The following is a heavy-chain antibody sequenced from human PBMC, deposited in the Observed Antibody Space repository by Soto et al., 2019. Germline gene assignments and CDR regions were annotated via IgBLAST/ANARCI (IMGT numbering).Heavy chain of an antibody. J-gene: IGHJ4*02. V-gene: IGHV3-30*18. CDR3: AKDRVGYYDILTGPYFDY. Sequence: GGSLRLSCAASGFTFSSYGMHWVRQAPGKGLEWVAVISYDGSNKYYADSVKGRFTISRDNSKNTLYLQMNSLRAEDTAVYYCAKDRVGYYDILTGPYFDYWGQGTLVTVSS. D-gene: IGHD3-9*01. CDR2: ISYDGSNK. CDR1: GFTFSSYG.